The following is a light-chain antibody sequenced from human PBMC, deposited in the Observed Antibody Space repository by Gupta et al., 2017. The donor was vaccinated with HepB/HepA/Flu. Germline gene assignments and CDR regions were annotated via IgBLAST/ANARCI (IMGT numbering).Light chain of an antibody. J-gene: IGLJ3*02. V-gene: IGLV1-44*01. Sequence: QSMLTQPPSASGTPGQRVTISCFGSSSNVGSNTVNWYQHLPGTAPKVLIYSNRERPSGVPDRFSGSKSGTSASLAISGLQSGDEADYYCASWDDRLDGPVFGGGNKVTVL. CDR1: SSNVGSNT. CDR3: ASWDDRLDGPV. CDR2: SNR.